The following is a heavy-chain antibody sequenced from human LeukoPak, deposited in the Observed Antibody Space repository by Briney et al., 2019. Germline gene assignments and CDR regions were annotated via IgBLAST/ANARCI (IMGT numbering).Heavy chain of an antibody. CDR1: GFKFSSFS. CDR3: ARAIASYGDSAY. Sequence: GGSLRLSCAASGFKFSSFSMGWVRQAPGKGLEWLSYITSTSSATYYADSLQGRFTISRDNAKNSLYLQINSLRADDTAVYHCARAIASYGDSAYWGQGTLVTVSS. V-gene: IGHV3-48*04. J-gene: IGHJ4*02. CDR2: ITSTSSAT. D-gene: IGHD5-18*01.